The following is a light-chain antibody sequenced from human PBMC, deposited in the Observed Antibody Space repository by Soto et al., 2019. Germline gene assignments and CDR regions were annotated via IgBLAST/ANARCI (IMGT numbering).Light chain of an antibody. CDR3: QQSFSTPRT. J-gene: IGKJ1*01. Sequence: DIQMTQSPSSLSASVGDRVTITFRASQSISSYLNWYQPKPGKAPKLLINAASSLQSGVPSRFSGSGSGTEFTLTISALQPEDFATYSCQQSFSTPRTFGQGTKVDIK. CDR2: AAS. CDR1: QSISSY. V-gene: IGKV1-39*01.